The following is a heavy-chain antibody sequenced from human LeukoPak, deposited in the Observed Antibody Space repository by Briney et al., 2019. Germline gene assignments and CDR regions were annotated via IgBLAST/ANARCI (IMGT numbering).Heavy chain of an antibody. CDR3: ARAGDSSGYYHYYYYYMDV. Sequence: GGSLRLSCAASGFTFSSYEMNWVRQAPGKGLEWVSYISSSGSTIYYADSVKGRFTISRDNSKNTLYLQMNSLRAEDTAVYYCARAGDSSGYYHYYYYYMDVWGKGTTVTVSS. CDR1: GFTFSSYE. D-gene: IGHD3-22*01. CDR2: ISSSGSTI. V-gene: IGHV3-48*03. J-gene: IGHJ6*03.